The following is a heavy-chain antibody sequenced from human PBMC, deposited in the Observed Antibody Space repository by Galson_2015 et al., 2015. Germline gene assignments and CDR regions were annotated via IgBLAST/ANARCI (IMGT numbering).Heavy chain of an antibody. CDR3: ARADYDSSGPDAFEI. D-gene: IGHD3-22*01. Sequence: PALVKPTQTLTLTCTFSGFSLSTSGVGVGWIRQPPGKALEWLALIYWNDDKRYSPSLKSRLTITKDTSKNQVVLTMTNMDPVDTATYYCARADYDSSGPDAFEIWGQGTMVTVSS. CDR1: GFSLSTSGVG. J-gene: IGHJ3*02. V-gene: IGHV2-5*01. CDR2: IYWNDDK.